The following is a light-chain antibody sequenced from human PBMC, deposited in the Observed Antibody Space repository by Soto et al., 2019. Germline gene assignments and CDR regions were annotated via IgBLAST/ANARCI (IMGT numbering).Light chain of an antibody. J-gene: IGLJ2*01. Sequence: QSALTQPRSVSGSPGQSVTISCTGTSSDVGGYNYVSWYQQHPGKAPKLMIYDVSKRPSGVPDRFSGSKSGNTASLTISGLQAEDEADYYCCSYAGSYTFVVFGGGTKPTVL. CDR3: CSYAGSYTFVV. V-gene: IGLV2-11*01. CDR1: SSDVGGYNY. CDR2: DVS.